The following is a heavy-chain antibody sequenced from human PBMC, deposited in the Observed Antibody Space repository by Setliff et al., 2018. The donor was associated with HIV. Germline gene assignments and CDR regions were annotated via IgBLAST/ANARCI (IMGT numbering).Heavy chain of an antibody. CDR3: ARPLHYRTDWYVILGSFNY. D-gene: IGHD6-19*01. J-gene: IGHJ4*02. Sequence: GESLKISCAASGFTFSRYNMNWVRQAPGKGLEWVSSISSSSSYIYYAHSVKGRFTISRDNAHNSLYLQMNSLRAEDTARYYCARPLHYRTDWYVILGSFNYWGQGTQVTVSS. CDR1: GFTFSRYN. CDR2: ISSSSSYI. V-gene: IGHV3-21*04.